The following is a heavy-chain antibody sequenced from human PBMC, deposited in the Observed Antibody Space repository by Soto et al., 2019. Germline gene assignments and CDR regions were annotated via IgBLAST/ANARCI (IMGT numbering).Heavy chain of an antibody. Sequence: ASVKVSCKASGYTFTSYYMHWVRQAPGQGLEWMGIINPSGGSTSYAQKFQGRVTMTRDTSTSTVYMELSSLRSEDTAVYYCARDLTPMLVVVIRYYYYGMDVWGQGTTVTVYS. J-gene: IGHJ6*02. CDR2: INPSGGST. CDR1: GYTFTSYY. V-gene: IGHV1-46*01. D-gene: IGHD3-22*01. CDR3: ARDLTPMLVVVIRYYYYGMDV.